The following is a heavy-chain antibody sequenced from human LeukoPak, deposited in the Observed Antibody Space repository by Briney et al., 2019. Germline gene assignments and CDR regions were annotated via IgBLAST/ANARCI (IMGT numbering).Heavy chain of an antibody. CDR1: AGSFSGYY. J-gene: IGHJ4*02. D-gene: IGHD5-12*01. V-gene: IGHV4-34*01. Sequence: SETRSLTSAVYAGSFSGYYWSWIRQPPGKGLEWNGEINHSGSTNYNPSLKSRVTISVDTSKNQFSLRLSSVTAAHTAVYYCARGRWLLPLDYWGQGSLVTVSS. CDR3: ARGRWLLPLDY. CDR2: INHSGST.